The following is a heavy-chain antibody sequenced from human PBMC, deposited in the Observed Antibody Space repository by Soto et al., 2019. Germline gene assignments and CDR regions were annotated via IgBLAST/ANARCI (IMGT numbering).Heavy chain of an antibody. D-gene: IGHD1-26*01. V-gene: IGHV4-39*01. CDR1: GGSITSSSYY. CDR3: ATQEVGGSYVYTFDP. J-gene: IGHJ5*02. Sequence: SESLSLTCTVSGGSITSSSYYWGWIRQPPGKGLEWIGSIYYSGSTYYNPSLKSRVTISVDTSKNQFSLKLSSVTAADTAVYYCATQEVGGSYVYTFDPWGQGTLVTVSS. CDR2: IYYSGST.